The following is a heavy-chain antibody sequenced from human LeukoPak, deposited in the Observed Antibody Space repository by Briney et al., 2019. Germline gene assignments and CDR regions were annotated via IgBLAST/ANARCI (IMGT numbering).Heavy chain of an antibody. CDR2: INSDGSNT. CDR1: GFTFSTYC. J-gene: IGHJ4*02. CDR3: VQEINRGDRRYFDY. Sequence: GGSLTLSCAASGFTFSTYCMHCVRQAPGKGLVWVSRINSDGSNTNYADSEKGRYTISRDNAKNTLYLQLDSLRAEDTAVYYCVQEINRGDRRYFDYWGQGTLVTVSS. D-gene: IGHD1-14*01. V-gene: IGHV3-74*01.